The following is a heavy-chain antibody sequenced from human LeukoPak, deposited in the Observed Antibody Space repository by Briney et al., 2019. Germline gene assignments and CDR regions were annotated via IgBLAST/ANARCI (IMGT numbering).Heavy chain of an antibody. J-gene: IGHJ5*02. CDR2: IKSKTDGGTT. Sequence: GGSLILSCAASGFTVSGNSMSWVRQAPGKGLEWVGRIKSKTDGGTTDYAAPVKGRFTISRDDSKNTPYLQMNSLKIEDTAVYYCTTEDIVVVVGAYDPWGQGTLVTVSS. CDR3: TTEDIVVVVGAYDP. D-gene: IGHD2-15*01. CDR1: GFTVSGNS. V-gene: IGHV3-15*01.